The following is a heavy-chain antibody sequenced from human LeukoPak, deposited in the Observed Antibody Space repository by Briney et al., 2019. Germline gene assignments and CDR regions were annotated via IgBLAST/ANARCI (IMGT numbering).Heavy chain of an antibody. Sequence: ASVKVSCKASGYTFTGYYMHWVRQAPGQGLEWMGWINPNSGGTNYAQKFQGRVTMTRDTSISTAYMELSRLRSDDTAVHYCARESDYDSRAFDYWGQGTLVTVSS. D-gene: IGHD3-22*01. CDR2: INPNSGGT. V-gene: IGHV1-2*02. J-gene: IGHJ4*02. CDR1: GYTFTGYY. CDR3: ARESDYDSRAFDY.